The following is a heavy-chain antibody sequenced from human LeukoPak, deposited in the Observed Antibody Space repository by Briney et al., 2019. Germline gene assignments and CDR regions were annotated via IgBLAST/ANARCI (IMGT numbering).Heavy chain of an antibody. J-gene: IGHJ3*02. CDR1: GFTFSNYW. CDR3: AKGISSSWDAFDI. V-gene: IGHV3-74*01. CDR2: INTDGSST. Sequence: GGSLRLSCAASGFTFSNYWMHWVRQAPGKGLVWVSRINTDGSSTNYADSVKGRFTISRDNAKNSLYLQMNSLRAEDTALYYCAKGISSSWDAFDIWGQGTMVTVSS. D-gene: IGHD6-13*01.